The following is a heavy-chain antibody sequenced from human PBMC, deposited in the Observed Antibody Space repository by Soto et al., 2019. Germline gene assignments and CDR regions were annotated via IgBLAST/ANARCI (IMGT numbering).Heavy chain of an antibody. D-gene: IGHD3-22*01. Sequence: SETLSLTCAVSGGSISSSNWWSWVRQPPGKGLEWIGEIYHSGSTNYNPSLKSRVTISVDKSKNQFSLKLSSVTAADTAVYYCARRFAHYYDSSGYYYPPQFDYWGQGTLVTVSS. V-gene: IGHV4-4*02. CDR1: GGSISSSNW. CDR2: IYHSGST. J-gene: IGHJ4*02. CDR3: ARRFAHYYDSSGYYYPPQFDY.